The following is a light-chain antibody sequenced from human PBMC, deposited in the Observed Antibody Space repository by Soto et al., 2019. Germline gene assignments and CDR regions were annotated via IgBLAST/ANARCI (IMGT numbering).Light chain of an antibody. CDR3: QQYNHYWT. CDR1: QGIRNA. CDR2: AAS. Sequence: AIQMTQSPSSLSASVGDRVIITCRASQGIRNALGWYQQKPGKAPKLLIYAASSLQSGVPSRFSGSGSGTEFSLTISSLQPDDFATYYCQQYNHYWTFGQGTKVDIK. V-gene: IGKV1-6*01. J-gene: IGKJ1*01.